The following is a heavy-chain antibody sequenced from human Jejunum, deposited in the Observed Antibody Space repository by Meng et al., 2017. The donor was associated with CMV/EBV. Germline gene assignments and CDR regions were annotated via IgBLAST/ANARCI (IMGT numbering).Heavy chain of an antibody. CDR3: VKDINSGFYFTY. Sequence: CETSGFTLSNYWMFWVRQAPGKGLGWVANIKSDGTEQHYVDSVKGRFTISRDNAKKSLYLQMNSLRVEDTALYYCVKDINSGFYFTYWGQGTLVTVSS. J-gene: IGHJ4*02. CDR1: GFTLSNYW. D-gene: IGHD1-26*01. V-gene: IGHV3-7*01. CDR2: IKSDGTEQ.